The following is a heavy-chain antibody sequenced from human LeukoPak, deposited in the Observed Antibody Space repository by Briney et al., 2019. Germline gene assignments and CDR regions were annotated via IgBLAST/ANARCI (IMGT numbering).Heavy chain of an antibody. CDR2: IYSGGST. D-gene: IGHD6-6*01. CDR1: GFTFSSYA. J-gene: IGHJ4*02. Sequence: PGGSLRLSCAASGFTFSSYAMSWVRQAPGKGLEWVSVIYSGGSTYYADSVKGRFTISRDNSKNTLYLQMNSLRAEDTAVYYCARHSSSSEFDYWGQGTLVTVSS. V-gene: IGHV3-66*02. CDR3: ARHSSSSEFDY.